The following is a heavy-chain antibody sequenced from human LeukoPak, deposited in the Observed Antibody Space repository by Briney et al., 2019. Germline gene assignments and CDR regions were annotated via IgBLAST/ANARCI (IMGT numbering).Heavy chain of an antibody. CDR1: GYALTELS. CDR3: ATKSIIMGPWGMDV. CDR2: FDPEDGET. J-gene: IGHJ6*02. Sequence: ASVKVSCKVSGYALTELSMNWVRQAPGKGLEWMGGFDPEDGETMYAEKFQGRVTMTEDTSTDTAYMEMSSLRSEDTAVYYCATKSIIMGPWGMDVWGQGTTVTVSS. D-gene: IGHD3-10*01. V-gene: IGHV1-24*01.